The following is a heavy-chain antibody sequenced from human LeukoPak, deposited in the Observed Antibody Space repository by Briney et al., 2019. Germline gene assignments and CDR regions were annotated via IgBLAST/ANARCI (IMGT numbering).Heavy chain of an antibody. D-gene: IGHD4-11*01. V-gene: IGHV1-2*02. CDR1: GNTFTAYY. CDR3: ARGRVSSSTWYSTYYYYFYMDV. Sequence: GASVKVSCKASGNTFTAYYMHWVRQAPGQGLEWMGWINPNSGDTNYAQKFQGRVTMTRDTTTSTAYMELSSLRSDDTAVYFCARGRVSSSTWYSTYYYYFYMDVWGKGTTVTVSS. J-gene: IGHJ6*03. CDR2: INPNSGDT.